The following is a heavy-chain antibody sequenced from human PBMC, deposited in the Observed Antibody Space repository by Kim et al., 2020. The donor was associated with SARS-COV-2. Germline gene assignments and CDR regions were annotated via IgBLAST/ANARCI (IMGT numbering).Heavy chain of an antibody. V-gene: IGHV3-23*01. Sequence: GGSLRLSCAASGFTFSSYAMSWVRQAPGKGLEWVSAISGSGGSTYYADSVKGRFTISRDNSKNTLYLQMNSLRAEDTAVYYCAKDPEYYYGSGLLFDYWGQGTLVTVSS. J-gene: IGHJ4*02. CDR3: AKDPEYYYGSGLLFDY. D-gene: IGHD3-10*01. CDR2: ISGSGGST. CDR1: GFTFSSYA.